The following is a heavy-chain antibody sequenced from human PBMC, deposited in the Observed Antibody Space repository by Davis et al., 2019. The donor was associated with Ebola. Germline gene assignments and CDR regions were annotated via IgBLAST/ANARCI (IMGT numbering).Heavy chain of an antibody. D-gene: IGHD4-17*01. CDR3: ARRGGTVTFDY. V-gene: IGHV5-51*01. CDR2: IDPRDSDT. CDR1: GYNFNMYW. Sequence: GESLKISCRGSGYNFNMYWIGWVRQLPGRGLEWMGIIDPRDSDTRYSPSFQGHVTFSVDTSINTAYLHWTSLKASDTAMYYCARRGGTVTFDYWGQGTLVTVSS. J-gene: IGHJ4*02.